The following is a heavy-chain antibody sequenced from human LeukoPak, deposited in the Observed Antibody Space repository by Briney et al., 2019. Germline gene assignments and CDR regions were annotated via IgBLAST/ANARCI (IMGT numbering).Heavy chain of an antibody. CDR2: IIPILGIA. Sequence: GASVKVSCKASGGTFSSYAISWVRQAPGQGLEWMGRIIPILGIANYAQKFQGRVTITADKSTGTAYMELSSLRSEDTAVYYCARKVGSGWLDYWGQGTLVTVSS. CDR1: GGTFSSYA. V-gene: IGHV1-69*04. D-gene: IGHD6-19*01. J-gene: IGHJ4*02. CDR3: ARKVGSGWLDY.